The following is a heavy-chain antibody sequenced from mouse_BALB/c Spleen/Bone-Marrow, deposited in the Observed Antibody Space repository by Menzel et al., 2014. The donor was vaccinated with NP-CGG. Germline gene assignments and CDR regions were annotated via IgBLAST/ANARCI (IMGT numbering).Heavy chain of an antibody. V-gene: IGHV1S137*01. CDR1: GYTFTDYP. CDR2: ISIYSGNT. CDR3: ARGFLGYFDY. Sequence: VKVVESGPELVRPGVSVKISCKGSGYTFTDYPMHWVKQSHAKSLEWIGVISIYSGNTNYNQNFKGKAKMTVDKSSSTVYMELARLTSEDSAIYHCARGFLGYFDYWGQGTTLTVSS. J-gene: IGHJ2*01.